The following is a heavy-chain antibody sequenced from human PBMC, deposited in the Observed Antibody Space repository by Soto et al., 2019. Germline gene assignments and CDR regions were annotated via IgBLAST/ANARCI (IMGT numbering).Heavy chain of an antibody. CDR1: GFTFSSSW. Sequence: GGSLRLSCAASGFTFSSSWMHWVRQAPGKGLVWVSRVSGDGSSTNYADSVKGRFTISRDNAKNKLYLQMNSLRAEDAAEYYYARALPGRGYRVLVFGSGVKGTLVPVSS. CDR3: ARALPGRGYRVLVFGS. D-gene: IGHD5-12*01. J-gene: IGHJ4*02. CDR2: VSGDGSST. V-gene: IGHV3-74*01.